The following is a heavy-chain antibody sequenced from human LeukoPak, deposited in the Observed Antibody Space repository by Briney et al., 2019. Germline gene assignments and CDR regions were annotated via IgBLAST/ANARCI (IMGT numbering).Heavy chain of an antibody. D-gene: IGHD6-19*01. V-gene: IGHV3-23*01. CDR2: INPSGGST. CDR1: GFTFRNYA. Sequence: HPGGSLRLSCAASGFTFRNYAMNWVRQAPGKGLEWVSSINPSGGSTYYADSVKGRFTISRDNSKNTLYLQMNSLRAEDTALYFCAKAVSHSYFDFWGQGTLVTVSA. CDR3: AKAVSHSYFDF. J-gene: IGHJ4*02.